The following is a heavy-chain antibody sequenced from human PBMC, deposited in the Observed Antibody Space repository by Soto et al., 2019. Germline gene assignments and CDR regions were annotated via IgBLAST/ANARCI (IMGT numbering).Heavy chain of an antibody. CDR3: ARDHLARPAFDI. Sequence: SETLSLTCTVSGGSISSYYWSWIRQPPGKGLEWIGYIYYSGSTNYNPSLKSRVTISVDTSKNQFSLKLSSVTAADTAVYYCARDHLARPAFDIWGQGTMVTVSS. D-gene: IGHD6-6*01. J-gene: IGHJ3*02. CDR1: GGSISSYY. CDR2: IYYSGST. V-gene: IGHV4-59*01.